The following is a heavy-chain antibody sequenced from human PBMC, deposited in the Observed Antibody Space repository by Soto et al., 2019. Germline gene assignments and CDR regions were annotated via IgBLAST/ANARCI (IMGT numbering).Heavy chain of an antibody. J-gene: IGHJ6*03. CDR3: ARVRGSTVTWYYYYMDV. V-gene: IGHV4-34*01. Sequence: SETLSLTCAVYGGSFSGYYWSWIRQPPGKGLEWIGEINHSGSTNYNPSLKSRVTISVDTSKNQFSLKLSSVTAADTAVYYCARVRGSTVTWYYYYMDVWGKGTTVTVSS. CDR1: GGSFSGYY. CDR2: INHSGST. D-gene: IGHD4-4*01.